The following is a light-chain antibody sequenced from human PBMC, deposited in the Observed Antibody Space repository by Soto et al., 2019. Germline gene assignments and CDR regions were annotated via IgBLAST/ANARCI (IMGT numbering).Light chain of an antibody. Sequence: EIVLTQSPGTLSLSPGERATLSCRASQSVSSSYLAWYQQKPGQAPRLLIYGASSRATGIPDRFSGSGSGKDFNLTHSRLEAEDFAVYYCQQYGSSPLYTFGQGTKLEIK. CDR2: GAS. J-gene: IGKJ2*01. CDR1: QSVSSSY. CDR3: QQYGSSPLYT. V-gene: IGKV3-20*01.